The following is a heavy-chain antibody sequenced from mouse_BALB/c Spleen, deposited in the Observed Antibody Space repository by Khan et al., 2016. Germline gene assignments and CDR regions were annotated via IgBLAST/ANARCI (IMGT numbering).Heavy chain of an antibody. J-gene: IGHJ3*01. CDR3: SSDYDGFAY. CDR2: IWGDGRT. Sequence: VQLQESGPGLVAPSQSLSITCTVSGFSLTGYGVNWVRQPPGKGLEWLGNIWGDGRTDYNSALISSVSISKDNAKSHVFLKMNSLQTDDTGNYYCSSDYDGFAYWGQGTLVIVSA. D-gene: IGHD2-12*01. V-gene: IGHV2-6-7*01. CDR1: GFSLTGYG.